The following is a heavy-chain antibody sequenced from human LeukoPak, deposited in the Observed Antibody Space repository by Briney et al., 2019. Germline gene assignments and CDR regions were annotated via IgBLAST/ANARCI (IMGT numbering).Heavy chain of an antibody. J-gene: IGHJ4*02. CDR2: IKEDGSGK. Sequence: GGCLRLSCALSGFTPCRYWMKWGSHAPGKGLEWVASIKEDGSGKSYVDSVKGRFTISRDNAKNSLYLQMNSLRAEDTAVYYCVSCGTTTCIIRFDHWGQGTLVTVSS. CDR3: VSCGTTTCIIRFDH. V-gene: IGHV3-7*01. D-gene: IGHD2-2*01. CDR1: GFTPCRYW.